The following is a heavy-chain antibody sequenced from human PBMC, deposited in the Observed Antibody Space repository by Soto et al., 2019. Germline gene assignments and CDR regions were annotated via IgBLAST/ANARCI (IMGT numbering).Heavy chain of an antibody. CDR1: GDTCPGYY. V-gene: IGHV1-2*02. J-gene: IGHJ6*02. Sequence: ASVQVSCKAGGDTCPGYYMHWVRQAPGPGLEWMGWINPNSGGTNYAQKFQGRVTMTRDTSISTAYMELSRLRSDDTAVYYCARGLGAGTYYYYGMDVWGQGTTVTVSS. CDR2: INPNSGGT. CDR3: ARGLGAGTYYYYGMDV. D-gene: IGHD6-13*01.